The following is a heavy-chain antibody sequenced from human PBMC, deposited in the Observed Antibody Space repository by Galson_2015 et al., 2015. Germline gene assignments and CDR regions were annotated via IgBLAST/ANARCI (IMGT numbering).Heavy chain of an antibody. CDR2: INPSGGST. CDR3: ASSSWETRSWGNDAFDI. CDR1: GYTFTSYY. V-gene: IGHV1-46*01. J-gene: IGHJ3*02. Sequence: GYTFTSYYMHWVRQAPGQGLEWMGIINPSGGSTSYAQKFQGRVTMTRDTSTSTVYMELSSLRSEDTAVYYCASSSWETRSWGNDAFDIWGQGTMVTVSS. D-gene: IGHD3-16*01.